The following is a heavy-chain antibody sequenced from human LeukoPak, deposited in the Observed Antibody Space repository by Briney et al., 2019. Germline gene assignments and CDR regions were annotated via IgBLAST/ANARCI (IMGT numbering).Heavy chain of an antibody. CDR2: IYYRGST. J-gene: IGHJ3*02. CDR3: ARAAYSSSPRAAFDI. D-gene: IGHD6-13*01. V-gene: IGHV4-39*01. Sequence: SETLSLTCTVSGGSLSSSSYYWGWIRQPPGKGLEWIGSIYYRGSTYYNPSVKSRVTISLDTSKNQFSLKLSSVTAADTAVYYCARAAYSSSPRAAFDIWSQGTMVTVSS. CDR1: GGSLSSSSYY.